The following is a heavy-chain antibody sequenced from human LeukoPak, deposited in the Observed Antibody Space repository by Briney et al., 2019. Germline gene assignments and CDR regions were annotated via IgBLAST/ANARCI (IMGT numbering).Heavy chain of an antibody. CDR1: GGSISSSSYY. CDR3: ARLDYDSSGLDY. D-gene: IGHD3-22*01. J-gene: IGHJ4*02. Sequence: SETLSLTCTVSGGSISSSSYYWGWIRQPPGKGLEWIGSIYYSGSTYYNPSLKSRVTISVDTSKNQFSLKLSSVTAADTAVYYCARLDYDSSGLDYWGQGTLVTVSS. CDR2: IYYSGST. V-gene: IGHV4-39*01.